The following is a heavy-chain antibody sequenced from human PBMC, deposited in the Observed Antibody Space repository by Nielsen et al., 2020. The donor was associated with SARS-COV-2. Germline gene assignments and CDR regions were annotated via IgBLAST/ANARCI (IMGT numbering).Heavy chain of an antibody. D-gene: IGHD3-3*01. J-gene: IGHJ6*03. V-gene: IGHV4-39*01. Sequence: WIRQPPGKGLEWIGSIYYSGSTYYNPSLKGRVTISVDTSKNQFSLKLSSVTAADTAVYYCARSIFGVVDLYYYYYYMDVWGKGTTVTVSS. CDR2: IYYSGST. CDR3: ARSIFGVVDLYYYYYYMDV.